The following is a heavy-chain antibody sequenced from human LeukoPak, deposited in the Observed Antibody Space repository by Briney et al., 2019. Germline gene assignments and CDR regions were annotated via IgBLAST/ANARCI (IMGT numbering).Heavy chain of an antibody. J-gene: IGHJ4*02. CDR3: ARVRYCSGGSCYYYFDS. CDR2: ISAYNGNT. D-gene: IGHD2-15*01. Sequence: ASVRVSCTASGYTFTSYGISWVRQAPGQGLEWMGCISAYNGNTNYAQKLQGRVTMTTDTSTSTAYMEIRSLRSDDTAVYYCARVRYCSGGSCYYYFDSWGQGALVTVSS. V-gene: IGHV1-18*01. CDR1: GYTFTSYG.